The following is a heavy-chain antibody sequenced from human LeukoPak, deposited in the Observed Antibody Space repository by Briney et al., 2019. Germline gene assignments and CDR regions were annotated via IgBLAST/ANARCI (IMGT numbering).Heavy chain of an antibody. CDR1: GYTFTSYG. D-gene: IGHD6-19*01. CDR2: ISAYNGNT. V-gene: IGHV1-18*01. CDR3: ARDPGYSSGWYKDYYYYYMDV. Sequence: ASVKVSCKASGYTFTSYGISWVRQAPGQGLEWMGWISAYNGNTNYAQKLQGRVTMTTDTSTSTAYMELRSLRSDDTAVYYCARDPGYSSGWYKDYYYYYMDVWGKGTTVTISS. J-gene: IGHJ6*03.